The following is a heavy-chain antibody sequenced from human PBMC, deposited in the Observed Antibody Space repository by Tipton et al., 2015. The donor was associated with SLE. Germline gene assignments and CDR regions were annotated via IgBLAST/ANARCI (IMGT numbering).Heavy chain of an antibody. CDR3: ARSGLTRVDQGRMDV. D-gene: IGHD5-12*01. J-gene: IGHJ6*02. CDR1: GGSIRSYY. CDR2: IYPSGNT. Sequence: TLSLTCSVSGGSIRSYYWSWIRQPPGKGLEWIGYIYPSGNTDYNPSLKIRGTISIDRSKNQFSLRLSSVTAADTAVYYCARSGLTRVDQGRMDVWGPGTTVTVSS. V-gene: IGHV4-4*09.